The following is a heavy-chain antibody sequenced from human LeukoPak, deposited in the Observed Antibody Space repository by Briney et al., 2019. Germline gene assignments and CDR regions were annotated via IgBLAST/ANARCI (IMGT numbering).Heavy chain of an antibody. CDR3: ARNLMYCSSTTCYLDY. V-gene: IGHV1-8*01. D-gene: IGHD2-2*01. Sequence: ASVKVSCKASGYTFTSYDINWVRQATGRGLEWMGLMNPNNGITVYAQKFQGRVTMTRDTSISTAYLELSSLRSEDTAVYYCARNLMYCSSTTCYLDYGGQGTLVTVSS. J-gene: IGHJ4*02. CDR2: MNPNNGIT. CDR1: GYTFTSYD.